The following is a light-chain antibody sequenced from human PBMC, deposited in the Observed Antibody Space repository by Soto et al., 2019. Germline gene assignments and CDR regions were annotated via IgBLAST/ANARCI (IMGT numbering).Light chain of an antibody. J-gene: IGKJ2*01. CDR1: QSVRNNY. CDR2: GVF. CDR3: QHYDGSPRT. Sequence: ETVLTQSPGTVSLSPGERATLSCTTSQSVRNNYLAWYQQKPGQAPRLLIYGVFSRATGIPDRFSGSGSGTDFTLTISGLEPEDSVVYYCQHYDGSPRTFGQGTKLEI. V-gene: IGKV3-20*01.